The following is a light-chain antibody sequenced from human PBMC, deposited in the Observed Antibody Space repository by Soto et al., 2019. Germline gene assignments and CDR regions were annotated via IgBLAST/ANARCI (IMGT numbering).Light chain of an antibody. Sequence: EVVLTQSPGTLSLSRWERATLSCRASQSVSSSYLAWYQQKPGQAPRLLIYGASSRATGIPDRFSGSGSGTDFTLTISRLEPEDFAVYYCQQYGSSPWTFGQGTKVAIK. J-gene: IGKJ1*01. CDR1: QSVSSSY. CDR2: GAS. CDR3: QQYGSSPWT. V-gene: IGKV3-20*01.